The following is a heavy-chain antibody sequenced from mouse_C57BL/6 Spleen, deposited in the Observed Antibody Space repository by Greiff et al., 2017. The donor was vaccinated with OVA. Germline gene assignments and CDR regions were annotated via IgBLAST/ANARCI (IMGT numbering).Heavy chain of an antibody. CDR1: GYSITSGYY. CDR2: ISYDGSN. J-gene: IGHJ3*01. D-gene: IGHD2-5*01. V-gene: IGHV3-6*01. CDR3: ARENYSNHFSDGFAY. Sequence: EVKLVESGPGLVKPSQSLSLTCSVTGYSITSGYYWNWIRQFPGNKLEWMGYISYDGSNNYNPSLKNRISITRDTSKNQFFLKLNSVTTEDTATYYCARENYSNHFSDGFAYWGQGTLVTVSA.